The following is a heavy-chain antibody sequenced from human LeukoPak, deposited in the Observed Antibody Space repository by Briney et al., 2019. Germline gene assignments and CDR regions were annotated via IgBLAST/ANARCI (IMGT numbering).Heavy chain of an antibody. CDR3: ARHTAMGSPLHH. J-gene: IGHJ5*02. V-gene: IGHV4-39*01. Sequence: PETLSLTCTVSGGSISSSSYYWGWIRRPPGKGLEWIGSMYYSGTYSGSTYQNPSLKSRVTISVDASKNQFSLKVTSVTAADTAVYYCARHTAMGSPLHHWGQGTRVTVSS. CDR2: MYYSGTYSGST. CDR1: GGSISSSSYY. D-gene: IGHD5-18*01.